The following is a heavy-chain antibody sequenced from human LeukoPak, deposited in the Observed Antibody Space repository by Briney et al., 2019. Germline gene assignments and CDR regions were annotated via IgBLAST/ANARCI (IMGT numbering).Heavy chain of an antibody. Sequence: PGRSLRLSCAASGFTFSSYGMHWVRQAPGKGLEWVAVIWYDGSNKYYADSVKGRFTISRDNSKNTLYLQMNSLRAEDTAVYYCARDPHYYGSGTWGMDVWGKGITVTVSS. D-gene: IGHD3-10*01. CDR1: GFTFSSYG. V-gene: IGHV3-33*01. CDR2: IWYDGSNK. CDR3: ARDPHYYGSGTWGMDV. J-gene: IGHJ6*04.